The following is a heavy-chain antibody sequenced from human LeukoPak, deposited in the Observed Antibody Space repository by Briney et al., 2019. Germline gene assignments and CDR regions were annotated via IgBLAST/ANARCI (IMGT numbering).Heavy chain of an antibody. CDR2: IRGDGSRL. CDR3: ARDLNYCNSGRCYDAFDI. Sequence: GGSLSLSCVASKFSIGPFWMTWVRQAPGKGLEWVANIRGDGSRLYYEDSVKGRFTISRDNAKNSLYLQMSNLRAEDTSVYYCARDLNYCNSGRCYDAFDIWGQGTMVTVSS. CDR1: KFSIGPFW. V-gene: IGHV3-7*01. J-gene: IGHJ3*02. D-gene: IGHD2/OR15-2a*01.